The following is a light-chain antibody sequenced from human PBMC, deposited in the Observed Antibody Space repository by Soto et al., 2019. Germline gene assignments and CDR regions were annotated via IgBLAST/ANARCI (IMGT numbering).Light chain of an antibody. CDR3: QQYNSYLYT. V-gene: IGKV1-5*01. CDR2: DAS. J-gene: IGKJ2*01. Sequence: IQMTQSPSTLSASVGDRVTITCRASQSISSYLAWYLQKPGKAPKLLIYDASSLESGVPSRFSGSGSGKEFTLTISSLKPDDFATYYCQQYNSYLYTFGQGTKVDIK. CDR1: QSISSY.